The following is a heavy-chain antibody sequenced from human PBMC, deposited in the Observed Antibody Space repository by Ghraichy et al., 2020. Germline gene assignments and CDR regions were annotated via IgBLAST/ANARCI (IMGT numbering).Heavy chain of an antibody. CDR1: GGSISSSSYY. CDR3: ARESIAVAGTSPPGAFDI. CDR2: IYYSGST. V-gene: IGHV4-39*02. Sequence: SETLSLTCTVSGGSISSSSYYWGWIRQPPGKGLEWIGSIYYSGSTYYNPSLKSRVTISVDTSKNQFSLKLSSVTAADTAVYYCARESIAVAGTSPPGAFDIWGQGTMVTVSS. J-gene: IGHJ3*02. D-gene: IGHD6-19*01.